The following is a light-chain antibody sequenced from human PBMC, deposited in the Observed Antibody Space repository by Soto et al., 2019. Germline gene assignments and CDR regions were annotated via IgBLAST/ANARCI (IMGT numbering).Light chain of an antibody. Sequence: EKVITQKQATLSVSPGEGATLSCRASHSVSSNLAWYQQTPGQAPRXRIYSASTRATGIPARFSGTGFGTEVTLTISSLQPEDSTVYYCQLYKVWPWTFCQGTKV. CDR2: SAS. V-gene: IGKV3-15*01. J-gene: IGKJ1*01. CDR3: QLYKVWPWT. CDR1: HSVSSN.